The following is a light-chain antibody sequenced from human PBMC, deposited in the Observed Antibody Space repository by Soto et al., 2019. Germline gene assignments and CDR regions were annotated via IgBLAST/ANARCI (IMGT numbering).Light chain of an antibody. J-gene: IGKJ5*01. CDR2: YIS. CDR1: QSAGNF. CDR3: QQHNQWPIT. V-gene: IGKV3D-15*01. Sequence: EIVMTQSPATLSVSPGETASLACRASQSAGNFLAWYKQKPGQAPRLLIYYISTRATGIPARFSGSGSGTEFTLTINSLQSEDSAVYYCQQHNQWPITFGQGTRLEN.